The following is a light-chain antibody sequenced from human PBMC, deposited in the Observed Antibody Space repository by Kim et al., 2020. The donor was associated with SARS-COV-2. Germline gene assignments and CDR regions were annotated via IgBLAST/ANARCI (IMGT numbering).Light chain of an antibody. Sequence: SELTQDPAVSVALGQTVRITCQGDSLRTYYGSWYQQKPGQAPLLVIYNKNNRPSGIPDRFSASTSGNTASLTITGAQAEDEADYYCNSRDRSGDHVVFGG. CDR1: SLRTYY. V-gene: IGLV3-19*01. CDR3: NSRDRSGDHVV. CDR2: NKN. J-gene: IGLJ2*01.